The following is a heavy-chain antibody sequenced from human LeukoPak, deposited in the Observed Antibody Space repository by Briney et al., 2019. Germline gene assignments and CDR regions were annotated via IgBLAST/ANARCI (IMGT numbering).Heavy chain of an antibody. D-gene: IGHD3-10*01. CDR1: GGYITNNY. V-gene: IGHV4-59*12. Sequence: PSETLSLTCTISGGYITNNYWSWIRQPPGKGLEWIGYIYYSGGTNYNPSLKSRVTISVDTSKNQFSLKLSSVTAADTAVYYCARASITMVRGSKTASGYMDVWGKGTTVTVSS. CDR2: IYYSGGT. J-gene: IGHJ6*03. CDR3: ARASITMVRGSKTASGYMDV.